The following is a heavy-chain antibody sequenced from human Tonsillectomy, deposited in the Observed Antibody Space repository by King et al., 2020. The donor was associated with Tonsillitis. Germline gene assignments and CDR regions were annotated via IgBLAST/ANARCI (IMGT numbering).Heavy chain of an antibody. CDR3: ARVPEVWSGGPHNYYYYYMDV. CDR2: IIPFFGTA. V-gene: IGHV1-69*06. J-gene: IGHJ6*03. D-gene: IGHD3-3*01. Sequence: QLVQSGAEVKKPGSSVKVSCKASGGTFSSYAINWVRQAPGQGLEWMGGIIPFFGTANYAQKFQGRVTITADKSTSTAYMDLSSLRSEDTAVYYCARVPEVWSGGPHNYYYYYMDVWGKGTTVTVSS. CDR1: GGTFSSYA.